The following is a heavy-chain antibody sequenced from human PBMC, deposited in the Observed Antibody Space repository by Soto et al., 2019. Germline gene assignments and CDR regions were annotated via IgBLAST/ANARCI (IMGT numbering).Heavy chain of an antibody. CDR1: GFTFTTYS. CDR2: ITSSSSYI. J-gene: IGHJ1*01. CDR3: ARAYGSGWSEYFQL. D-gene: IGHD6-19*01. Sequence: PGGSLRLSCAASGFTFTTYSMSWVRQAPGKGLEWVSSITSSSSYIYYTDSVKGRFISSRDNAKNSLYLQMNSLRAEDTAVYYCARAYGSGWSEYFQLWGQGTLVTVSS. V-gene: IGHV3-21*03.